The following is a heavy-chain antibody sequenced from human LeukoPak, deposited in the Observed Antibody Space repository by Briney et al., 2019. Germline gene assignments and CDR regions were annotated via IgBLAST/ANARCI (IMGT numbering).Heavy chain of an antibody. CDR1: GYSFTSYW. CDR3: ARAIGTSQFYFYYGMDV. D-gene: IGHD2-2*01. J-gene: IGHJ6*02. Sequence: GESLKISCKGSGYSFTSYWIGWVRQMPGKGLEWMGIIYAGDSDTRYSPSFQGQVTISVDKSISTAYLQWSSLQASDTATYYCARAIGTSQFYFYYGMDVWGQGTTVTVSS. V-gene: IGHV5-51*01. CDR2: IYAGDSDT.